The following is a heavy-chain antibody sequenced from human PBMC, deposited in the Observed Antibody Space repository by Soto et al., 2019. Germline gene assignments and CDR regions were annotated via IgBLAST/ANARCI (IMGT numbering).Heavy chain of an antibody. CDR1: GVPVSSRSFY. Sequence: SETPSLTCSVSGVPVSSRSFYWSWFRQPPGKGLEWVGKIYYSGSIEYNPSLKSRVTISIDTSKNQFSLKLSSVIAADTAVYYCARDYGGDYWGQGTLVTVSS. J-gene: IGHJ4*02. V-gene: IGHV4-61*01. CDR3: ARDYGGDY. CDR2: IYYSGSI. D-gene: IGHD4-17*01.